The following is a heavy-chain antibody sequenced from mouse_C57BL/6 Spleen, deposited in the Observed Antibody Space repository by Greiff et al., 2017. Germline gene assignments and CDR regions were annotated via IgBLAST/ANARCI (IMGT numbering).Heavy chain of an antibody. V-gene: IGHV5-6*02. D-gene: IGHD2-4*01. CDR1: GFTFSSYG. J-gene: IGHJ4*01. Sequence: EVKLVESGGDLVKPGGSLKLSCAASGFTFSSYGMSWVRQTPDKRLEWVATISSGGSYTYYPDSVKGRFTISRDNAKNTLYLQMSSLKSEDTAMYYCIYYDCDGAYYAMDYWGQGTSVTVSS. CDR3: IYYDCDGAYYAMDY. CDR2: ISSGGSYT.